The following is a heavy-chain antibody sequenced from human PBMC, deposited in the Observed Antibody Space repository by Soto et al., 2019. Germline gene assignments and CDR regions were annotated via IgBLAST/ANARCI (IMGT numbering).Heavy chain of an antibody. CDR2: INPNSGGT. CDR3: ARVPKAHSNSFDY. V-gene: IGHV1-2*02. J-gene: IGHJ4*02. CDR1: GYTFTGYY. Sequence: QVQLVQTGAEVKKPGASVKVSCKASGYTFTGYYMHWVRQAPGQGLEWMGWINPNSGGTNYAQKFQGRVNMTRDTSISTAYMELSRLRSDDTAVYYCARVPKAHSNSFDYWGQGTLVTVSS.